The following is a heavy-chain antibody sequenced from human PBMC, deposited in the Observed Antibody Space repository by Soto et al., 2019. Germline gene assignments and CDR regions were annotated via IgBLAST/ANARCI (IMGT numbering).Heavy chain of an antibody. CDR1: GYTFTSYG. CDR3: ARLREQWLQDPAYYFDY. Sequence: ASVKVSCKASGYTFTSYGISWVRQAPGQGFEWMGWISAYNGNTNYAQKLQGRVTMTTDTSTSTAYMELRSLRSDDTAVYYCARLREQWLQDPAYYFDYWGQGTLVTVSS. CDR2: ISAYNGNT. V-gene: IGHV1-18*01. D-gene: IGHD6-19*01. J-gene: IGHJ4*02.